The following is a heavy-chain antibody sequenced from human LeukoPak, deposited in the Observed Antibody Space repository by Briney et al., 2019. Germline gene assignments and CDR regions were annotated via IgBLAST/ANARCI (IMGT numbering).Heavy chain of an antibody. CDR1: GFTFSNYA. J-gene: IGHJ6*02. CDR2: ISGSGTAT. CDR3: AKDQGPPDYDFWSGYFHYYYYGMDV. V-gene: IGHV3-23*01. D-gene: IGHD3-3*01. Sequence: GGSLRLSCAASGFTFSNYAMSWVRQAPGKGLEWVSGISGSGTATYYAGSVKGRFTISRDNSKNTLYLQMNSLRAEDTAVYYCAKDQGPPDYDFWSGYFHYYYYGMDVWGQGTTVTVSS.